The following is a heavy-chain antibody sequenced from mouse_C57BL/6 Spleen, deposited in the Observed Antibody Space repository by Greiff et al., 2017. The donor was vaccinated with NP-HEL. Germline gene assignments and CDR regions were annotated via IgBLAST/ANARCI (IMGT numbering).Heavy chain of an antibody. CDR2: IDPEDGET. CDR3: ARHIHYYGSSPYYYAMDY. V-gene: IGHV14-2*01. D-gene: IGHD1-1*01. CDR1: GFNIKDYY. J-gene: IGHJ4*01. Sequence: VQLQQSGAELVKPGASVKLSCTASGFNIKDYYMHWVKQRTEQGLEWIGRIDPEDGETKYAPKFQGKATITADTSSNTAYLQLSSLTSEDTAMYYCARHIHYYGSSPYYYAMDYWGQGTSVTVSS.